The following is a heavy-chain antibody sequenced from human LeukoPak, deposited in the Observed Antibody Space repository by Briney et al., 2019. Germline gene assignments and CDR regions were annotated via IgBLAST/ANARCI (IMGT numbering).Heavy chain of an antibody. CDR3: ARGARSRAIFGSRYYMDV. CDR2: IKRSSRGT. V-gene: IGHV1-2*02. CDR1: GYTFTGYY. Sequence: ASVKVSCMAPGYTFTGYYMHWVRHAPGQGLEWRGWIKRSSRGTSYAQKFQGRVTMTGNTSISTAYMELSRLRSDDTAVYYCARGARSRAIFGSRYYMDVWGKGTTVTVSS. D-gene: IGHD3-3*01. J-gene: IGHJ6*03.